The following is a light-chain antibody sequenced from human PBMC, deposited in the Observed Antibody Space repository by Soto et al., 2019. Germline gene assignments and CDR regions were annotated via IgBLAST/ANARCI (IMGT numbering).Light chain of an antibody. CDR3: QQYGSSKT. J-gene: IGKJ1*01. CDR2: DAS. CDR1: QSVRNNY. Sequence: EIVLTQSPGTLSLSPGERATLSCRASQSVRNNYLAWYQQKFGQAPRLLIYDASIRATGIPDRFSGSGSGTDFTLTISRLEPEDFAVYYCQQYGSSKTFGQGTKVEIK. V-gene: IGKV3-20*01.